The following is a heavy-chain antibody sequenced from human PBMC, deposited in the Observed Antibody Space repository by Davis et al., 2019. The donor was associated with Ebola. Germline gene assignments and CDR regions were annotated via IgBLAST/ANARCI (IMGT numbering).Heavy chain of an antibody. D-gene: IGHD4-17*01. J-gene: IGHJ4*02. Sequence: PGGSLRLSCAASGFTFDDYAMHWVRQAPGKGLEWVSGISWNSGSIGYADSVKGRFTISRDNAKNSLYLQMNSLRAEDTALYYCAKAGGANYGEYDGVWGQGTLVTVSS. CDR2: ISWNSGSI. CDR3: AKAGGANYGEYDGV. V-gene: IGHV3-9*01. CDR1: GFTFDDYA.